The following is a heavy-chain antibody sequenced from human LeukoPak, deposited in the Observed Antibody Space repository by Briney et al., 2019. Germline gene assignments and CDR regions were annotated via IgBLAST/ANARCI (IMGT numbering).Heavy chain of an antibody. Sequence: GGSLRLSCAASGFTFSDYYMSWIRQAPGKGLEWVSYISSSGSTIYYADSVKGRFTISGDNAKNSLYLQMNSLRAEDTAVYYCARDGVLRYSIPGDYYYGMDVWGQGTTVTVSS. CDR3: ARDGVLRYSIPGDYYYGMDV. CDR2: ISSSGSTI. J-gene: IGHJ6*02. CDR1: GFTFSDYY. V-gene: IGHV3-11*01. D-gene: IGHD3-9*01.